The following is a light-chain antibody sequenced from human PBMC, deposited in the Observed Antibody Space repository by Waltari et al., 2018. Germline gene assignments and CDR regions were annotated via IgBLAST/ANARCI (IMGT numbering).Light chain of an antibody. CDR2: GAS. CDR1: QSVRGS. J-gene: IGKJ1*01. V-gene: IGKV3-20*01. CDR3: QHYVRLPAT. Sequence: EIVLTQSPGTLSLSPGERATLSCRASQSVRGSLAWYQQKAGQAPRLLIYGASSRATGIPDRVRGGGSGTDFSLTISRLEPEDFAVYYCQHYVRLPATFGQGTKVEI.